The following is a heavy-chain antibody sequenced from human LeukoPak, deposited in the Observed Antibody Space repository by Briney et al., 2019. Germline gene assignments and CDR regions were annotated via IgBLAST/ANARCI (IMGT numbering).Heavy chain of an antibody. CDR3: ARYLYSSGYEFDP. D-gene: IGHD3-22*01. Sequence: SQTLSLTCTVSGGSINSGGYYWSWIRQLPGKGLEWIGYIYYSGSTFYNPSLKSRVTISVDTSKNQFSLKMSSVTAADTAVYYCARYLYSSGYEFDPWGQGTLVTVSS. J-gene: IGHJ5*02. CDR1: GGSINSGGYY. V-gene: IGHV4-31*03. CDR2: IYYSGST.